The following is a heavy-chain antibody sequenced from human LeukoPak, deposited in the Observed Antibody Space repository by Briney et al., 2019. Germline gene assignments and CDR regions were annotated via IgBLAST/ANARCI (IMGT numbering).Heavy chain of an antibody. V-gene: IGHV6-1*01. CDR2: TYYRSQWYN. J-gene: IGHJ6*02. CDR1: GDSFSTNSAA. CDR3: ARTYSSTWDGSDFYYGMDV. D-gene: IGHD6-13*01. Sequence: SQTLSLTCAVSGDSFSTNSAAWNWIRQSPSRGLEWLGSTYYRSQWYNDYALSVKSRVSINPDKSKNQFSLQLNSVTPEDTAVYYCARTYSSTWDGSDFYYGMDVWGQGTTVTVSS.